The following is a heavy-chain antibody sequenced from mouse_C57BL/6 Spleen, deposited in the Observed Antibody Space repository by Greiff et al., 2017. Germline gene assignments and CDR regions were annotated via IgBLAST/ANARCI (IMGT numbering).Heavy chain of an antibody. CDR2: ISYDGSN. J-gene: IGHJ2*01. Sequence: EVQLQESGPGLVKPSQSLSLTCSVTGYSITSGYYWNWIRQFPGNKLEWMGYISYDGSNNYNPSLKNRISITRDTSKNQFFLKLNSVTTEDTATYYCAREGLPYWGQGTTLTVSS. CDR3: AREGLPY. D-gene: IGHD2-2*01. V-gene: IGHV3-6*01. CDR1: GYSITSGYY.